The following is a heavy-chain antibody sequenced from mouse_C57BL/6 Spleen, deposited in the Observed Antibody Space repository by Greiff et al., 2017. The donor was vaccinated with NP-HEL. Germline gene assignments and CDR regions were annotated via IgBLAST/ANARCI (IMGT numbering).Heavy chain of an antibody. CDR1: GYTFTDYY. CDR3: ARRDDDYYGSSYNFDY. Sequence: EVQLQQSGPELVKPGASVKISCKASGYTFTDYYMNWVKQSHGKSLEWIGDINPNNGGTSYNQKFKGKATLTVDKSSSTAYMELRSLTSEDSAVYYWARRDDDYYGSSYNFDYWGQGTTLTVSS. V-gene: IGHV1-26*01. D-gene: IGHD1-1*01. CDR2: INPNNGGT. J-gene: IGHJ2*01.